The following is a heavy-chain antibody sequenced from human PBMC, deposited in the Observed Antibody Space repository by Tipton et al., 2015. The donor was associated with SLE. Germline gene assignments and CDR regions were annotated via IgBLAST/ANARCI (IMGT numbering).Heavy chain of an antibody. V-gene: IGHV3-64D*08. D-gene: IGHD6-19*01. CDR2: ISSNGGST. CDR1: GFTFSSYA. CDR3: VKGASAVAGTAFDY. Sequence: SLRLSCSASGFTFSSYAMHWVRQAPGKGLEYVSAISSNGGSTYYADSVKGRFTISRDNSKNTLYLQMSSLRAEDTAVYYCVKGASAVAGTAFDYWGQGTRVTVSS. J-gene: IGHJ4*02.